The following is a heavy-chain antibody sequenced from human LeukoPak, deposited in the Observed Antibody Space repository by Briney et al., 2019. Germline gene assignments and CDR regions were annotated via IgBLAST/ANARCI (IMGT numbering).Heavy chain of an antibody. CDR3: ANEGAARPNY. CDR2: IRYDGSNK. CDR1: GFTFSSYG. V-gene: IGHV3-30*02. Sequence: GGSLRLSCAASGFTFSSYGMHWVRQAPGKGLEWVAFIRYDGSNKYYADSVKGRFTISRDNSKNTLYLQMNSLRAEDTAVYYCANEGAARPNYWGQGTLVTVSS. J-gene: IGHJ4*02. D-gene: IGHD6-6*01.